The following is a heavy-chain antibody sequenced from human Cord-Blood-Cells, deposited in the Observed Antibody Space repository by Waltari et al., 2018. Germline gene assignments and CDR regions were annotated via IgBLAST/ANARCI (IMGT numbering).Heavy chain of an antibody. D-gene: IGHD2-2*03. CDR2: SIPIFGTA. Sequence: QVQLLQSGAEVKKPGSSVKVPCKASGGTFSSYATSWVQQASAHGLEWMGGSIPIFGTANYAQKFQGRVTITADESTSTAYMELSSLRSEDTAVYYCASGYCSSTSCYQLDAFDIWGQGTMVTVSS. CDR3: ASGYCSSTSCYQLDAFDI. V-gene: IGHV1-69*01. CDR1: GGTFSSYA. J-gene: IGHJ3*02.